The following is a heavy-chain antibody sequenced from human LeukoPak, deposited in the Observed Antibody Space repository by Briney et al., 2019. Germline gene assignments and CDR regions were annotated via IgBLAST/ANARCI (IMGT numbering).Heavy chain of an antibody. Sequence: SETLSLTCTVSGGSTSSSSYYWGWIRQPPGKGLEWIGSIYYSGSTYYNPSLKSRVTISVDTSKNQFSLKLSSVTAADTAVYYCARQRDLDYYDSSGYHSPLGYYYGMDVWGQGTTVTVSS. CDR2: IYYSGST. CDR1: GGSTSSSSYY. D-gene: IGHD3-22*01. CDR3: ARQRDLDYYDSSGYHSPLGYYYGMDV. J-gene: IGHJ6*02. V-gene: IGHV4-39*01.